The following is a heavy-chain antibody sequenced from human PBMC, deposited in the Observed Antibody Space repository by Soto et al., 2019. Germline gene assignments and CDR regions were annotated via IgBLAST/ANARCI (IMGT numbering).Heavy chain of an antibody. Sequence: ASVKVSCKASGYTFTSYAMHWVRQAPGQRLEWMGWINAGNGNTKYSQKFQGRVTITADESTSTAYMELSSLRSEDTAVYYCARAHYDILTGYSYQYNWFDPWGQGTLVTVSS. D-gene: IGHD3-9*01. CDR2: INAGNGNT. CDR1: GYTFTSYA. V-gene: IGHV1-3*01. J-gene: IGHJ5*02. CDR3: ARAHYDILTGYSYQYNWFDP.